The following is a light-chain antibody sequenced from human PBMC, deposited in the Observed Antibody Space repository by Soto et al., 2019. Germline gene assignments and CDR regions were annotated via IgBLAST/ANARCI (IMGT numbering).Light chain of an antibody. J-gene: IGLJ3*02. CDR3: ETWDSNTRV. CDR1: SGHSSYI. V-gene: IGLV4-60*02. Sequence: QLVLTQSSSASASLGSSVKLTCTLSSGHSSYIIAWHQQQPGKAPRYFMKLEGSGGYHRGSGVPDRFSGSSSGADRYLTISNLQFEDEADYYCETWDSNTRVFGGGTKVTVL. CDR2: LEGSGGY.